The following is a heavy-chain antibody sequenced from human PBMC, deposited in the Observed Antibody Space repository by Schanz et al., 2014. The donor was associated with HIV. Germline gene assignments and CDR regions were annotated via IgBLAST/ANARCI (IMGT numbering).Heavy chain of an antibody. D-gene: IGHD2-15*01. CDR1: GFTFSYYG. CDR2: IWYDGSNK. Sequence: QVRLVESGGGVVQPGRSRRLSCAASGFTFSYYGMHWVRQAPGKGLEWVAVIWYDGSNKYYADSEKGRFTISRDNSKNTLYLQMNSLRAEDTAMYYCARDDCSGGSCYSNYYYGMDVWGQGTTVTVSS. J-gene: IGHJ6*02. CDR3: ARDDCSGGSCYSNYYYGMDV. V-gene: IGHV3-33*01.